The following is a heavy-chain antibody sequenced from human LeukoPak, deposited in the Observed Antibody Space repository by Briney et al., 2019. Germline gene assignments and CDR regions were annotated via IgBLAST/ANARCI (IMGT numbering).Heavy chain of an antibody. CDR3: ARNYYDSSGYYPGAFDI. V-gene: IGHV4-59*12. D-gene: IGHD3-22*01. CDR1: GGSLSSYY. Sequence: SETQSLTCTVSGGSLSSYYWSWIRQPPGKGLEWLGYIYYSGSTNYNPSLKSRVTMSVDTSKNQFSLKLSSVTAADTAVYYCARNYYDSSGYYPGAFDIWGQGTMVTVSS. CDR2: IYYSGST. J-gene: IGHJ3*02.